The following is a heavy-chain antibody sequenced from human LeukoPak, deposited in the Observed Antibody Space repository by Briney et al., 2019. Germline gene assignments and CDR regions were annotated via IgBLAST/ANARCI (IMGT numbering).Heavy chain of an antibody. V-gene: IGHV3-66*01. Sequence: GGSLRLSCAASGFTVSSNYMSWVRQAPGKGLEWVSVIYSGGNTYSADSVKGRFTISRDNSKNTLYLQMNSLRAEDTAVYYCARARNAVVTAIDYWGQGTLVTVSS. CDR2: IYSGGNT. J-gene: IGHJ4*01. D-gene: IGHD4-23*01. CDR3: ARARNAVVTAIDY. CDR1: GFTVSSNY.